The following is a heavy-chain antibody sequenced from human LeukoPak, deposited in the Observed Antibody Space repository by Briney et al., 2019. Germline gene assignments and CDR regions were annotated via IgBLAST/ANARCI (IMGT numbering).Heavy chain of an antibody. V-gene: IGHV4-38-2*02. CDR1: GYSISSGYY. D-gene: IGHD6-13*01. Sequence: KPSETLSLTCTVSGYSISSGYYWGWIRQPPGKGLEWIGNIYHSGSTYYNPSLKSRVTISVDTSKNQFSLKLSSVTAADTAMYYCARDRQQLVRGDYFDYWGQGTLVTVSS. CDR2: IYHSGST. J-gene: IGHJ4*02. CDR3: ARDRQQLVRGDYFDY.